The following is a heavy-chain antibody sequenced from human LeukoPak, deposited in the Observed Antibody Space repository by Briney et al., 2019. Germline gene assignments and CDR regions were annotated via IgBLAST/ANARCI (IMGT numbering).Heavy chain of an antibody. CDR3: TTDEDWNYARKDV. D-gene: IGHD1-7*01. V-gene: IGHV3-15*04. J-gene: IGHJ6*02. Sequence: GGSLKLSCAASGFTFNYAWMSWVRQVPGKGLEWVGQTVSEIDGGTTDYATPVKGRFTISRDDAKSTLYLQMNSLKIEDTAVYYCTTDEDWNYARKDVWGQGATVIVSS. CDR2: TVSEIDGGTT. CDR1: GFTFNYAW.